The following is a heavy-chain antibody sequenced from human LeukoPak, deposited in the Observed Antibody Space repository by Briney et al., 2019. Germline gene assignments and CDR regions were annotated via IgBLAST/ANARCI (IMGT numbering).Heavy chain of an antibody. D-gene: IGHD6-19*01. J-gene: IGHJ4*02. CDR3: SRSSGWLSVY. V-gene: IGHV3-49*03. Sequence: GGSLRLSCTASGFTFGDYLMSWFRQAPGKGLEWVGFIRRKLDGGTAEYAACVKGTFTISRDNSTSIADLQMNSLKTEDTAVYYGSRSSGWLSVYWGQGNLVTVSS. CDR2: IRRKLDGGTA. CDR1: GFTFGDYL.